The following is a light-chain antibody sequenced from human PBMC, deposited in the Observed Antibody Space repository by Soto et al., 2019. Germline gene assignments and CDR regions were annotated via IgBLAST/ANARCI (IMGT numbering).Light chain of an antibody. CDR3: QQYNTWT. J-gene: IGKJ1*01. V-gene: IGKV1-5*03. Sequence: DIQMTQSPSTLSASVGDTVTITCRASQSISSWLAWYQQKPGKAPKLVIYKASTLESGVPSRFSGSGSGTEFTLTISSLQPDDFATYYCQQYNTWTFGQGTKVEIK. CDR2: KAS. CDR1: QSISSW.